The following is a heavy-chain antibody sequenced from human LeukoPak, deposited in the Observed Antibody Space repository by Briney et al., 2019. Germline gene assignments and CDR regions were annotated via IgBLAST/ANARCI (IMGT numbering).Heavy chain of an antibody. CDR3: AKRFGGSYYYDY. CDR2: ISGSGGST. J-gene: IGHJ4*02. Sequence: GGSLRLSCAASGFTFSSYAMSWVRQAPGKGLEWVSAISGSGGSTYYADSVKGRLTISRDNSKNTLYLQMNSLRAEDTAVYYCAKRFGGSYYYDYWGQGTLVTVSS. D-gene: IGHD1-26*01. V-gene: IGHV3-23*01. CDR1: GFTFSSYA.